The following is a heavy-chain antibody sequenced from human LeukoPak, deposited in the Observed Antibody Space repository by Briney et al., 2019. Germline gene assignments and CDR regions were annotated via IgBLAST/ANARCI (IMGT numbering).Heavy chain of an antibody. CDR1: GFTFSNYG. D-gene: IGHD2-2*01. V-gene: IGHV3-30*03. J-gene: IGHJ5*02. CDR2: ISYDGSNK. CDR3: ARDLVEDIVVVPAAGGGWFDP. Sequence: GGSLRLSCAASGFTFSNYGMHWVRQAPGKGLEWVALISYDGSNKYYADSVKGRFTISRDDAKNSLYLQMNSLRAEDTAVYYCARDLVEDIVVVPAAGGGWFDPWGQGTLVTVSS.